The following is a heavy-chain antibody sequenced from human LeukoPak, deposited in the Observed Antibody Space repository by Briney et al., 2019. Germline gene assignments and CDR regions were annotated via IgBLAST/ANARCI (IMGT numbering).Heavy chain of an antibody. CDR1: GFTFSSYG. Sequence: GRSLRLSCAASGFTFSSYGMHWVRQAPGKGVEWVAVIWYDGSNKYYADSVKGRFTISRDNSKNTLYLQMSSLRAEDTAVYYCARDLEGSNWFDPWGQGTLVTVSS. CDR3: ARDLEGSNWFDP. J-gene: IGHJ5*02. V-gene: IGHV3-33*01. CDR2: IWYDGSNK.